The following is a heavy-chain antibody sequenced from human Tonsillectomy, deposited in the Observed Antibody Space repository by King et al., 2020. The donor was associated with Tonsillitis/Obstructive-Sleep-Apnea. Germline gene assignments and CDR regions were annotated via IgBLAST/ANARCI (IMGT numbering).Heavy chain of an antibody. D-gene: IGHD6-13*01. J-gene: IGHJ4*02. CDR2: IYYSGST. Sequence: QLQESGPGLVKPSETLSLTCTVSGGSISSSSYYWGWIRQPPGKGLEWIGSIYYSGSTYYNPSLKSRVTISVDTSKNKFSLKLSSVTAADTAVYYCARLRGAAAFDYWGQGTLVTVSS. CDR1: GGSISSSSYY. CDR3: ARLRGAAAFDY. V-gene: IGHV4-39*01.